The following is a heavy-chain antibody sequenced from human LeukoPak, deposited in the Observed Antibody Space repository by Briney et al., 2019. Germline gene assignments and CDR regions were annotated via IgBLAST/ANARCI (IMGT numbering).Heavy chain of an antibody. D-gene: IGHD5-24*01. CDR1: GYTFSSYG. CDR2: INGFNGDT. CDR3: ARDYNYLIDY. J-gene: IGHJ4*02. Sequence: SVKVSCKASGYTFSSYGISWVRQAPGQGLEWVGWINGFNGDTKYAQQLQGRVSMTTDTSTSTTYMELTSLRSDDTAVYYCARDYNYLIDYWGQGTLVTVSS. V-gene: IGHV1-18*01.